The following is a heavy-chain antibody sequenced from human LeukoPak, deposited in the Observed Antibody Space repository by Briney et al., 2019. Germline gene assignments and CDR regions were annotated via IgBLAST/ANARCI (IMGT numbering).Heavy chain of an antibody. J-gene: IGHJ4*02. D-gene: IGHD6-6*01. Sequence: PSETLCLTCTVSGGSISSSSYYWGWIRQPPGKGLEWIGSIYYSGSTYYNPSLKSRVTISVDTSKNQFSLKLSSVTAADTAVYYCARDAIAARYFDYWGQGTLVTVSS. V-gene: IGHV4-39*07. CDR2: IYYSGST. CDR1: GGSISSSSYY. CDR3: ARDAIAARYFDY.